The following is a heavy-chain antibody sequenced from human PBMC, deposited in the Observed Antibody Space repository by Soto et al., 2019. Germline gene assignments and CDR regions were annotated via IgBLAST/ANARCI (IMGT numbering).Heavy chain of an antibody. V-gene: IGHV3-74*01. D-gene: IGHD3-16*02. J-gene: IGHJ4*02. CDR1: GFTFSSYW. CDR2: INSDGSIT. Sequence: GSLRLSCAASGFTFSSYWMHWVRQVPEKGLVWVSRINSDGSITNYADAVKGRFTISRDNVKNTLYLQMNSLRAEDTAVYYCVRYPRSVGGSYRPDYWGQGTLVTVSS. CDR3: VRYPRSVGGSYRPDY.